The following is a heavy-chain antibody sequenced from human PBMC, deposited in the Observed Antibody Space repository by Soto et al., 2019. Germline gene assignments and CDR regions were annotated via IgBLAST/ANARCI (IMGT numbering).Heavy chain of an antibody. J-gene: IGHJ4*02. CDR3: ARLPAISTLDY. V-gene: IGHV5-51*01. CDR2: XXPXXXXX. CDR1: GYSFSTYW. Sequence: PGESLKISCEHPGYSFSTYWIVWVRQMPGRGLEWXGIXXPXXXXXRXXPSFQGQVTISADKSISTAYLHWSSLKASDTAIYYCARLPAISTLDYWGQGTLVTVS. D-gene: IGHD2-21*01.